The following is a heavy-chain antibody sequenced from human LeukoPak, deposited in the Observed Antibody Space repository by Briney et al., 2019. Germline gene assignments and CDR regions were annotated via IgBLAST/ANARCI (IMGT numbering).Heavy chain of an antibody. CDR1: GFDFIAYF. CDR2: VNPHTGGT. V-gene: IGHV1-2*02. J-gene: IGHJ4*02. Sequence: ASVMVSCKTSGFDFIAYFIHWLRQAPGQGPEWVGWVNPHTGGTSYAPKFQGRVAMTRDTSTRTAYMELTGLKSDDTAIYYCSRASSRTTGTTFVYWGQGTQVIVSS. CDR3: SRASSRTTGTTFVY. D-gene: IGHD1-1*01.